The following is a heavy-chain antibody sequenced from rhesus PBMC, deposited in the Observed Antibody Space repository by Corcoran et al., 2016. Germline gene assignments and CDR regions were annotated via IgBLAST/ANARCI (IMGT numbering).Heavy chain of an antibody. J-gene: IGHJ4*01. CDR2: IDGNIAGT. Sequence: QLQLQESGPGLVKPSETLSLTCAVSGGSISGYYWSWIRQPPGKGREWIGKIDGNIAGTNYNPSLKSPVTISKDTSKNQFSLKLSSVTAADTAVYYCARHPFNGGTMIDYWGQGVLVTVSS. CDR1: GGSISGYY. D-gene: IGHD1-1*01. CDR3: ARHPFNGGTMIDY. V-gene: IGHV4-81*01.